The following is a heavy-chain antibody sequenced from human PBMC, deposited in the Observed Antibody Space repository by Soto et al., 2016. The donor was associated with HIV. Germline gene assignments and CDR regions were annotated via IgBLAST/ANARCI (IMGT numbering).Heavy chain of an antibody. D-gene: IGHD2-2*01. CDR2: IYKDGNT. CDR3: TTSETVNQIDH. Sequence: EVQLVETGGDLIQPGGSLRLSCAASGFSVKSNYMNWVRRPPGKGLEWVSIIYKDGNTYYADPMKGRFTISRDSSENTVYLQMNNLRAEDTAVYYCTTSETVNQIDHWGQGTLVTVSS. J-gene: IGHJ4*02. V-gene: IGHV3-53*02. CDR1: GFSVKSNY.